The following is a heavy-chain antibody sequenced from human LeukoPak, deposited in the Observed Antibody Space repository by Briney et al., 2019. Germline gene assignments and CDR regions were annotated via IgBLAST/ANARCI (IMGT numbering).Heavy chain of an antibody. V-gene: IGHV3-30*04. CDR1: GFTFSSYA. CDR3: ARSLIVVVITQSFDY. D-gene: IGHD3-22*01. Sequence: PGRSLRLSCAASGFTFSSYAMHWVRQAPGKGLEWVAVISYDGGNKYYADSVKGRFTISRDNSKNTLYLQMNSLRAEDTAVYYCARSLIVVVITQSFDYWGQGTLVTVSS. CDR2: ISYDGGNK. J-gene: IGHJ4*02.